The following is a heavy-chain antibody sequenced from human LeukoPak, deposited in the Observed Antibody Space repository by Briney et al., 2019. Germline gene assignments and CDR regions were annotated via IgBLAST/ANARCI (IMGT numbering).Heavy chain of an antibody. V-gene: IGHV4-34*01. CDR2: INHSGST. CDR1: GGSFSGYY. Sequence: SETLSLTCAVYGGSFSGYYWSWIRQPPGKGLEWIGEINHSGSTNYNPSLKSRVTISVDKSKNQFSLKLSSVTAADTAVYYCARDGGYSSGWVYWGQGTLVTVSS. CDR3: ARDGGYSSGWVY. J-gene: IGHJ4*02. D-gene: IGHD6-19*01.